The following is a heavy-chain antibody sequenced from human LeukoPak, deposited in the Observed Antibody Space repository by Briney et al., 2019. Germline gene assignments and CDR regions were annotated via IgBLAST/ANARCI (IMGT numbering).Heavy chain of an antibody. D-gene: IGHD2-2*01. CDR3: ATTFCSSTSCYFDY. Sequence: GASVKVSCKASGYTFTGYYMHWVRQAPGQGLEWMGWINPNSGGTNYAQKFQGRVTMTRDTSISTAYMELSRLTSDDTAVYYCATTFCSSTSCYFDYWGQGTLVTVSS. CDR2: INPNSGGT. J-gene: IGHJ4*02. V-gene: IGHV1-2*02. CDR1: GYTFTGYY.